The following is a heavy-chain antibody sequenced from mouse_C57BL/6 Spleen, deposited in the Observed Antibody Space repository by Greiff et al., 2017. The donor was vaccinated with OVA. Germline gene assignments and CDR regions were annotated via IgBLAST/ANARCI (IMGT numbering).Heavy chain of an antibody. CDR2: ISYDGSN. CDR3: ASTGDAMDY. D-gene: IGHD4-1*01. V-gene: IGHV3-6*01. CDR1: GYSITSGYY. J-gene: IGHJ4*01. Sequence: VQLQQSGPGLVKPSQSLSLTCSVTGYSITSGYYWNWIRQFPGNKLEWMGYISYDGSNNYNPSLKNRISITRDTSKNQFFLKLNSVTTEDTATYYCASTGDAMDYWGQGTSVTVSS.